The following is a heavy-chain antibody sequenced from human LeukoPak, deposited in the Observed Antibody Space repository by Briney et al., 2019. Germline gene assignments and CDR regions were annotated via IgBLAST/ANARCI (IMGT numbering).Heavy chain of an antibody. Sequence: ASVKVSYKVSGYTLTELSMHWVRQAPGKGLEWMGGFDPEDGETIYAQKFQGRVTMTEDTSTDTVYMELSSLRSEDTAVYYCATDSYSGSYSYYYGMDVWGQGTTVTVSS. CDR3: ATDSYSGSYSYYYGMDV. CDR2: FDPEDGET. V-gene: IGHV1-24*01. D-gene: IGHD1-26*01. CDR1: GYTLTELS. J-gene: IGHJ6*02.